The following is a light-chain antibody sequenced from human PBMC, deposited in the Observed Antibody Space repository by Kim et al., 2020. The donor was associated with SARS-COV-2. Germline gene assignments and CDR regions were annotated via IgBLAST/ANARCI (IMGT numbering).Light chain of an antibody. CDR2: GAA. CDR1: QSVSSSY. Sequence: EIVLTQSPGTLSLSPGERATLPCRASQSVSSSYLAWYQQKPGQAPRLLIHGAASRATGIPDRFSGSGSGTEFTLTISRLEPEDFAVYYCQQYCSSSWTFGQGTKVDIK. V-gene: IGKV3-20*01. CDR3: QQYCSSSWT. J-gene: IGKJ1*01.